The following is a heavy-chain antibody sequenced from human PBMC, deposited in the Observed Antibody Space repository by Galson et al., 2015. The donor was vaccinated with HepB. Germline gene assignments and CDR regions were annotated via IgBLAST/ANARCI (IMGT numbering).Heavy chain of an antibody. V-gene: IGHV3-30*04. J-gene: IGHJ4*02. CDR3: ARDRSRVAYYYGSGSYGFDY. Sequence: SLRLSCAASGFTFSSYAMHWVRQAPGKGLEWVAVISYDGSNKYYADSVKGRFTISRDNSKNTLYLQMNSLRAEDTAVYYCARDRSRVAYYYGSGSYGFDYWGQRTLVTVSS. CDR1: GFTFSSYA. D-gene: IGHD3-10*01. CDR2: ISYDGSNK.